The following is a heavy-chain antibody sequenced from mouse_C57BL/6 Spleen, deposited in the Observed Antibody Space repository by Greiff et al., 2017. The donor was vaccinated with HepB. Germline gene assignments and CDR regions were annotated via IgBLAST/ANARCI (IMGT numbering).Heavy chain of an antibody. CDR3: AIAITAPCLDY. V-gene: IGHV1-52*01. CDR2: IDPSDSET. D-gene: IGHD2-4*01. Sequence: QVQLQQPGAELVRPASSVKLSCKASGYTFTSYWMHWVKQRPIQGLEWIGNIDPSDSETYYNQKFKDKDTLTVDKSSSTAYMQLSSLTSEDSAVYYCAIAITAPCLDYWGQGTTLTVSS. J-gene: IGHJ2*01. CDR1: GYTFTSYW.